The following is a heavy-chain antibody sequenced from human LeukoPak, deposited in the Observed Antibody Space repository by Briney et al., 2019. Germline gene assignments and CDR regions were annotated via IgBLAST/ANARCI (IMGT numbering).Heavy chain of an antibody. CDR1: GYTFTRYY. J-gene: IGHJ1*01. D-gene: IGHD3-22*01. CDR2: INPSGGST. Sequence: ASVKVSFKASGYTFTRYYMHWVRQAPGQGLEWMGIINPSGGSTSYAQKFQGRVTMTRDTSTSTVYMELSSLRSEDMAVYYCARDTGYYYDSSGAYFQHWGQGTLVTVSS. V-gene: IGHV1-46*01. CDR3: ARDTGYYYDSSGAYFQH.